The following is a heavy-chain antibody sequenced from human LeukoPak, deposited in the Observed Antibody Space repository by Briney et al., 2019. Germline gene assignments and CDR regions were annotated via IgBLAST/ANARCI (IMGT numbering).Heavy chain of an antibody. Sequence: ASVKVSCKASGYTFTGYYMHWVRQAPGQGLEWMGWINPNSGGTNYAQKFQGRVTMTRDTSISTAYMELSRLRSDDTAVYYCARDIRFVVVAGRVDYWGQGTLVTVSS. J-gene: IGHJ4*02. D-gene: IGHD6-19*01. CDR2: INPNSGGT. V-gene: IGHV1-2*02. CDR3: ARDIRFVVVAGRVDY. CDR1: GYTFTGYY.